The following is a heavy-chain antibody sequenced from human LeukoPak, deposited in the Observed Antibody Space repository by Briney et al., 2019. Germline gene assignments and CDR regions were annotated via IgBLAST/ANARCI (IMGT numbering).Heavy chain of an antibody. D-gene: IGHD3-10*01. CDR1: GFTFSSYA. V-gene: IGHV3-30-3*01. CDR2: ISYDGSNK. J-gene: IGHJ4*02. Sequence: PGGSLRLSCAASGFTFSSYAMHWVRQAPGKGLEWVAVISYDGSNKYYADSVKGRFTISRDNAKNTLYLQMNSLRAEDTAVYYCARETYGSGSYLVDYWGQGTLVTVSS. CDR3: ARETYGSGSYLVDY.